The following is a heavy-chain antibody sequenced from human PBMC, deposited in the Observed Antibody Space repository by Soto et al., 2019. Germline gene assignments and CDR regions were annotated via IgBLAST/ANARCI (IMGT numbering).Heavy chain of an antibody. V-gene: IGHV1-8*01. J-gene: IGHJ6*03. D-gene: IGHD1-26*01. CDR2: MNPNSGNT. Sequence: ASVKVSCKASGYTFTSYDINWVRQATGQGLERMGWMNPNSGNTGYAQKFQGRVTITRDTSASTAYMELSSLRSEDTAVYYCARKGGGTNSYYYYYMDVWGKGTTVTVSS. CDR3: ARKGGGTNSYYYYYMDV. CDR1: GYTFTSYD.